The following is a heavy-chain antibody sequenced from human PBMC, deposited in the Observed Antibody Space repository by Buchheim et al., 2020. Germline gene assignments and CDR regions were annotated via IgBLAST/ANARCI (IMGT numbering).Heavy chain of an antibody. D-gene: IGHD6-13*01. V-gene: IGHV3-30-3*01. CDR1: GFTFSSYA. CDR2: ISYDGSNK. CDR3: ARGSLIAAAGRATNWFDP. Sequence: QVQLVESGGGVVQPGRSLRLSCAASGFTFSSYAMHWVRQAPGKGLEWVAVISYDGSNKYYADSVKGRFTISRDNSKNTLYLQMNSLRAEDTAVYYCARGSLIAAAGRATNWFDPWGQGTL. J-gene: IGHJ5*02.